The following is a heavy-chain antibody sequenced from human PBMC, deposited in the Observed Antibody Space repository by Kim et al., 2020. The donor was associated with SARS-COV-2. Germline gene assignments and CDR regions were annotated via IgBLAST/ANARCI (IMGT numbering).Heavy chain of an antibody. CDR2: INAGNGNT. CDR1: GYTFTSYA. D-gene: IGHD2-15*01. J-gene: IGHJ6*02. CDR3: ARGDRPKAIRPYSYYGMDV. V-gene: IGHV1-3*01. Sequence: ASVKVSCKASGYTFTSYAMHWVRQAPGQRLEWMGWINAGNGNTKYSQKFQGRVTITRDTSASTAYMELSSLRSEDTAVYYCARGDRPKAIRPYSYYGMDVWGQGTTVTVSS.